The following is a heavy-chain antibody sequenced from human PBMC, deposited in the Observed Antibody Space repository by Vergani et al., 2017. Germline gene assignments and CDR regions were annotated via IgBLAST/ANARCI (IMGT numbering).Heavy chain of an antibody. J-gene: IGHJ4*02. CDR1: GFSFSRFW. CDR3: VRDIKGFDS. V-gene: IGHV3-7*01. CDR2: ISPDGSAT. Sequence: EVQLVESGGGLVQPGGSLRLSCAASGFSFSRFWMSWVRQAPEKGLEWVAHISPDGSATSYVDSVKGRFTISRDNAKNSLYLQMNYLRVDDTAVYYCVRDIKGFDSWGQGTLVTVSS.